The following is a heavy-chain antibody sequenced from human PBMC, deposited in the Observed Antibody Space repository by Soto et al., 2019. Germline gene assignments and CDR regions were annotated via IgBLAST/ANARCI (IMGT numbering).Heavy chain of an antibody. J-gene: IGHJ4*02. D-gene: IGHD6-25*01. CDR3: ARALPYRSSGDS. V-gene: IGHV1-18*01. CDR2: ISASNGNI. CDR1: GYTFTTYG. Sequence: QVQLVQSGAEVKKPGASVRVSCKASGYTFTTYGISWVRQAPGQGLEWMGWISASNGNIYYGQKFQGRVTMTTDSFPSTAYMELSSLTSADTAVYYCARALPYRSSGDSRGRGTLVTVSS.